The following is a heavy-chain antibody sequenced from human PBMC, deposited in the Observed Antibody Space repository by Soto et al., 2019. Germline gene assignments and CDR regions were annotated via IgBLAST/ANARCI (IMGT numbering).Heavy chain of an antibody. D-gene: IGHD6-13*01. CDR2: VSGSGGSA. V-gene: IGHV3-23*01. CDR1: GFTFSSYA. J-gene: IGHJ6*02. Sequence: GGSLRLSCAASGFTFSSYAMSWVRQAPGKGLEWVSSVSGSGGSANPADSVRGRFSISRDNSKNTLYLQMNSLRAEDTAMYYCAQDGLGDRSSWWYYGMDVWGQGTTVTVSS. CDR3: AQDGLGDRSSWWYYGMDV.